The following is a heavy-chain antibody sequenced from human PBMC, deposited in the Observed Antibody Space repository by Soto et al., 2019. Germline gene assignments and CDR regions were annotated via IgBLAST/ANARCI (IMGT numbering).Heavy chain of an antibody. V-gene: IGHV4-59*01. CDR3: ARRVLRFLDLPGWFDP. CDR2: IYYSGST. D-gene: IGHD3-3*01. CDR1: GGSISSYY. J-gene: IGHJ5*02. Sequence: SETLSLTCTVSGGSISSYYWSWIRQPPGKGLEWIGYIYYSGSTNYNPSLKSRVTISVDTSKNQFSLKLSSVTAADTAVYYCARRVLRFLDLPGWFDPWGQGTLVTVSS.